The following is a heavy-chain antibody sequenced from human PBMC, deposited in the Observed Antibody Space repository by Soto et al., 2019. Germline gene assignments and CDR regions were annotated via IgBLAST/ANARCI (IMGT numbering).Heavy chain of an antibody. V-gene: IGHV3-49*03. Sequence: EVQLVESGGGLVQPGRSLRLSCTASGFTFGDYAMSWFRQAPGKGLEWVGFIRSKAYGGTTEYAASVKGRFTISRDDSKSIAYLQMNSLKTEDTAVYYCTRDQLGIHYYYYYMDVWGKGTTVTVSS. CDR2: IRSKAYGGTT. CDR3: TRDQLGIHYYYYYMDV. D-gene: IGHD7-27*01. J-gene: IGHJ6*03. CDR1: GFTFGDYA.